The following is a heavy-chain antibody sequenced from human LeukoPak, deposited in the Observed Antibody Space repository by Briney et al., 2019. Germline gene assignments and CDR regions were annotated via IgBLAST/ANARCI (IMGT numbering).Heavy chain of an antibody. J-gene: IGHJ4*02. Sequence: ASVTVSCKLSGYALTLLSIYWVRQAPGKGLEWMGGFDPEEAETIYAQKFQGRVTMTEDTSTDTAYVELRSLRSEDTAIYYCAIRRFSYDSSGHYYDLDYWGQGTPVTVSS. V-gene: IGHV1-24*01. CDR3: AIRRFSYDSSGHYYDLDY. CDR2: FDPEEAET. D-gene: IGHD3-22*01. CDR1: GYALTLLS.